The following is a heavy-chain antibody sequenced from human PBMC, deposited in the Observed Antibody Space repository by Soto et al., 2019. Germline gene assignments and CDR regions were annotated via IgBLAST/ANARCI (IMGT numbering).Heavy chain of an antibody. V-gene: IGHV3-48*02. Sequence: EVQLVESGGGLVQPGGSLRLSCAASGFTFSLYSMSWVRQAPGKGLEWVSYISRSSTGIHYADSVKGRFTISRDDAPISMHLQMNSLRDGDTAVYYCARAVTWGLDVWGQGTTVSISS. CDR2: ISRSSTGI. CDR1: GFTFSLYS. CDR3: ARAVTWGLDV. D-gene: IGHD3-10*01. J-gene: IGHJ6*02.